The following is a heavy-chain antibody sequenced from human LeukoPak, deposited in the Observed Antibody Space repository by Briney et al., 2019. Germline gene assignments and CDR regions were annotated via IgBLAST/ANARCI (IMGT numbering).Heavy chain of an antibody. CDR2: IRYDGSDK. Sequence: PGGSLRLSCAASGFTFGSYGLHWVRQAPGEGLEWVAFIRYDGSDKYYADSVKGRFTISRDNSKNTLYLQMNSLRTEDTAVYYCAKDLTTVTTQGDYWGQGTLVTVSS. V-gene: IGHV3-30*02. CDR1: GFTFGSYG. D-gene: IGHD4-17*01. CDR3: AKDLTTVTTQGDY. J-gene: IGHJ4*02.